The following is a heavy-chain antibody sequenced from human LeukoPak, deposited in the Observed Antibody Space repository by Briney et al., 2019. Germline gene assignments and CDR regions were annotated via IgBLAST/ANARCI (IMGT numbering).Heavy chain of an antibody. CDR2: IYYSGST. J-gene: IGHJ4*02. Sequence: SETLSLTCTVSGGSISSSSYYWGWIRQPPGKGLEWIGSIYYSGSTYYNPSLASRVTISVDTSKNQFSLKVNSVTAADTAVYYCAREEGAAGFDYWGQGTLVTVSS. D-gene: IGHD6-13*01. CDR1: GGSISSSSYY. V-gene: IGHV4-39*07. CDR3: AREEGAAGFDY.